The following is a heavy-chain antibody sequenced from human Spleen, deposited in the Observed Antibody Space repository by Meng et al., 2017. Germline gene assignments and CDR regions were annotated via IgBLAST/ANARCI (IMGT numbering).Heavy chain of an antibody. CDR3: ARSSIAVAGTDHDY. J-gene: IGHJ4*02. CDR1: GGTFSSYT. V-gene: IGHV1-2*06. CDR2: INPNSGGT. D-gene: IGHD6-19*01. Sequence: ASVKVSCKASGGTFSSYTISWVRQAPGQGLEWMGRINPNSGGTNYAQKFQGRVTMTRDTSISTAYMELSRLRSDDTAVYYCARSSIAVAGTDHDYWGQGTLVTVSS.